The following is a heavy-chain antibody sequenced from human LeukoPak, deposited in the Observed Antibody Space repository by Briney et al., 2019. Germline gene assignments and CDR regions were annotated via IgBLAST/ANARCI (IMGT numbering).Heavy chain of an antibody. V-gene: IGHV2-26*01. CDR1: GLSLNNARLG. CDR2: IFSNDEK. Sequence: ESGPTLVNPTETLTLTCTVSGLSLNNARLGISWIRRPPGKALEWLAHIFSNDEKSYSPSLKTRLTISKDTSKSQVVLSMTNMDPVDTGTYFCARLYFGESFYDYWGHGTIVSVSS. J-gene: IGHJ4*01. D-gene: IGHD3-10*01. CDR3: ARLYFGESFYDY.